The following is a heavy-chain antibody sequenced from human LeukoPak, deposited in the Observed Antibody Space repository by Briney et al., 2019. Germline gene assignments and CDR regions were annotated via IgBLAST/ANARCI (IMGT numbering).Heavy chain of an antibody. CDR2: ISSTSSSYR. CDR3: AREHSGYDFPGRDYYYMDV. V-gene: IGHV3-21*01. Sequence: GGSLRLSCTASGFTFDDYGMNWVRQAPGKGLEWVSSISSTSSSYRYYADSVKGRFTISRDNAKNSLYLQMNSLRAEDTAVYYCAREHSGYDFPGRDYYYMDVWGKGTTVTVSS. D-gene: IGHD5-12*01. J-gene: IGHJ6*03. CDR1: GFTFDDYG.